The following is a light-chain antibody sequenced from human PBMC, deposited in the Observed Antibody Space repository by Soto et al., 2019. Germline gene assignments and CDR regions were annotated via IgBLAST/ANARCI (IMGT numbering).Light chain of an antibody. CDR2: EVS. J-gene: IGLJ1*01. CDR3: SSYTSSSTLEYV. V-gene: IGLV2-14*01. CDR1: SSDVGGYNY. Sequence: QSALTQPASVSGSPGQSITISCTGTSSDVGGYNYVSWYQQHPGKAPKLMIYEVSNRPSGVSNRFSGSKSGNTASLTISGLQAEDEADYYCSSYTSSSTLEYVLGTGTKLTVL.